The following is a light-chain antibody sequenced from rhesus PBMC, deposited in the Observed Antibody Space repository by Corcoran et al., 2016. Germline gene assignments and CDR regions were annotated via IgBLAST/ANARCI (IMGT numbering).Light chain of an antibody. Sequence: DIQMTQSPSSLSASVGDTVTITCRASQGISNYLAWYPQKPGKAPNPLIYYASSLESGIPSRFSGIGSVTDFTLTIRSLQPEDFATYYCQQHKSYPPTFGGGTKVEIK. J-gene: IGKJ4*01. CDR3: QQHKSYPPT. CDR2: YAS. V-gene: IGKV1S16*01. CDR1: QGISNY.